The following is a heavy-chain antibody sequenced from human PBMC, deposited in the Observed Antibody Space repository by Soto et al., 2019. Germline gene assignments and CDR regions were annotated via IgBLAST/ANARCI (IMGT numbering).Heavy chain of an antibody. CDR1: GGTFSSYA. CDR3: AREDEKREQQLGPYYYYCGMDV. CDR2: IIPIFGTA. Sequence: GASVKVSCKASGGTFSSYAISWVRQAPGQGLEWMGGIIPIFGTANYAQKFQGRVTITADESTSTACMELSSLRSEDTAVYYCAREDEKREQQLGPYYYYCGMDVWGQGTTVTGSS. D-gene: IGHD6-13*01. V-gene: IGHV1-69*13. J-gene: IGHJ6*02.